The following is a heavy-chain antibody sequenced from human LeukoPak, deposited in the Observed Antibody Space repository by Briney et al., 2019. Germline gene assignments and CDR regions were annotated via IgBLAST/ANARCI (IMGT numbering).Heavy chain of an antibody. D-gene: IGHD6-19*01. Sequence: GGSLRLSCAASGFTFSSYSMNWVRQAPGKGLEWVSSISSSSSYIYYADSVKGRFTISRDNAKNSLYLQMNSLRAEDAAVYYCAREAVAGTAEDYWGQGTLVTVSS. CDR1: GFTFSSYS. CDR2: ISSSSSYI. V-gene: IGHV3-21*01. CDR3: AREAVAGTAEDY. J-gene: IGHJ4*02.